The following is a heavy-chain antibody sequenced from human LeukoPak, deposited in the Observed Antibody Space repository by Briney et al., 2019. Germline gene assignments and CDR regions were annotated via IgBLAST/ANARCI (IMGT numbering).Heavy chain of an antibody. CDR2: IYPGDSDT. CDR1: GYSFTSYW. J-gene: IGHJ6*02. D-gene: IGHD4-17*01. Sequence: GESLKISCKGSGYSFTSYWIGWVRQMPGKGLEWMGIIYPGDSDTRYSPSFQGQVTIPADKSISTAYLQWSSLKASDTAMYYCAIGMTTVTAYYYGMDVWGQGTTVTVSS. CDR3: AIGMTTVTAYYYGMDV. V-gene: IGHV5-51*01.